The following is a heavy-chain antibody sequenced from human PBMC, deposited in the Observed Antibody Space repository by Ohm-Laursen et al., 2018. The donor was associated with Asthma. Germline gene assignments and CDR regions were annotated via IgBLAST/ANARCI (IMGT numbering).Heavy chain of an antibody. CDR1: GLPFSNFW. J-gene: IGHJ4*02. CDR2: IYPDGGEK. V-gene: IGHV3-7*05. CDR3: ARDSGWNALDH. Sequence: SLRLSCAASGLPFSNFWMSWVRQAPGKGLEWVANIYPDGGEKYYVDSVDGRFTISKDNAKNSLFLQMNSLRGEDTALYYCARDSGWNALDHWGQGTLVSVSS. D-gene: IGHD1-1*01.